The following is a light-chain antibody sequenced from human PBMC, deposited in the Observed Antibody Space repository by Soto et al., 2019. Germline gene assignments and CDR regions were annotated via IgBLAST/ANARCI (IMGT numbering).Light chain of an antibody. CDR3: CSYAGSYTGV. V-gene: IGLV2-11*01. CDR2: DIN. CDR1: SSDVGGYNY. Sequence: QSALTQPRSVSGSPGQSVTISCTGTSSDVGGYNYVSWYQQHPDKAPKFIIYDINKRPSGVPDRFSGSRSGNTASLTISGLQHEDEADYYCCSYAGSYTGVFGGGTKLTVL. J-gene: IGLJ2*01.